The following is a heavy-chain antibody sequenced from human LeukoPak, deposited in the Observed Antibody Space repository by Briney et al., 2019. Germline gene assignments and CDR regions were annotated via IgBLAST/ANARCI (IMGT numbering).Heavy chain of an antibody. CDR3: ARDGYSSGWYVY. J-gene: IGHJ4*02. CDR2: IYYSGST. CDR1: GGSISSSSYY. V-gene: IGHV4-39*07. D-gene: IGHD6-19*01. Sequence: SETLSLTCTVSGGSISSSSYYWGWIRQPPGKGLEWIGSIYYSGSTYYNPSLKSRVTISVDTSKNQFSLKLSSVTAADTAVYYCARDGYSSGWYVYWGQGTLVTVSS.